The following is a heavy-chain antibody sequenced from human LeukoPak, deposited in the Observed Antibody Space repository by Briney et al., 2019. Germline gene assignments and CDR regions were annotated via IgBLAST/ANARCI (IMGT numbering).Heavy chain of an antibody. V-gene: IGHV1-46*01. CDR2: INPSGGST. D-gene: IGHD2-2*01. CDR3: AREKTAEYQLLSRAIDY. CDR1: GYTFTSYY. Sequence: ASVKVSCKASGYTFTSYYMHWVRQTSGQGLEWMGIINPSGGSTSYAQKFQGRVTMTRDMSTSTVYMELSSLRSEDTAVYYCAREKTAEYQLLSRAIDYWGQGTLVTVSS. J-gene: IGHJ4*02.